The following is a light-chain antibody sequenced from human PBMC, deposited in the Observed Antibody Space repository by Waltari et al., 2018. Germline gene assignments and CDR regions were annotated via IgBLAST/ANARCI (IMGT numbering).Light chain of an antibody. CDR1: SDKMGRSY. Sequence: QSVLTQPPSVSAAPGQEVTISCSGSSDKMGRSYVTWYQQVPGTAPKLLIYDNNKRPSGVSDRFSGSKSGTSASLAITGLQTGDEADYYCGAWDSGLNAWVFGGGTRLTVL. J-gene: IGLJ3*02. V-gene: IGLV1-51*01. CDR2: DNN. CDR3: GAWDSGLNAWV.